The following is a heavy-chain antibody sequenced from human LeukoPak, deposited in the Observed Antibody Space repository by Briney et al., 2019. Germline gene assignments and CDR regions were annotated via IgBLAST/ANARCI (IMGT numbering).Heavy chain of an antibody. CDR3: ARVFTWIYYMDI. CDR2: INPHSGGT. CDR1: GYSFTDYY. V-gene: IGHV1-2*02. Sequence: ASVKVSCKASGYSFTDYYMHWVRQAPGQGLEWMGWINPHSGGTNYAQKFQGRVTMTRDTSINTAYMELRSLRSDDTAVYYCARVFTWIYYMDIWGKGTTVTVSS. D-gene: IGHD5-12*01. J-gene: IGHJ6*03.